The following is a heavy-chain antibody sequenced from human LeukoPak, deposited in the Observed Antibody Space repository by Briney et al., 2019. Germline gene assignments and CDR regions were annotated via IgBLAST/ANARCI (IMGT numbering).Heavy chain of an antibody. CDR2: IRDSGSST. CDR3: VKKLVGTTSGGPLDY. Sequence: GGSLRLSCAASGFTFSSYAMRWVRQAPGKGLEWVSGIRDSGSSTYYVDSVKGRFTISRDNSKNTLYLQMNSLQAEDTAIYYCVKKLVGTTSGGPLDYWGQGTLVIVSS. D-gene: IGHD1-26*01. CDR1: GFTFSSYA. V-gene: IGHV3-23*01. J-gene: IGHJ4*02.